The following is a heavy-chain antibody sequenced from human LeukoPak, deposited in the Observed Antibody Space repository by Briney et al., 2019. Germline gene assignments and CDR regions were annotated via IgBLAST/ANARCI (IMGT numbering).Heavy chain of an antibody. CDR1: GFTVSSNY. V-gene: IGHV3-21*01. Sequence: GGSLRLSCAASGFTVSSNYMSWVRQAPGKGLEWVSSISSSSSYIYYADSVKGRFTISRDNAKNSLYLQMNSLRAEDTAVYYCARDPSPDAFDIWGQGTMVTVSS. CDR2: ISSSSSYI. CDR3: ARDPSPDAFDI. J-gene: IGHJ3*02.